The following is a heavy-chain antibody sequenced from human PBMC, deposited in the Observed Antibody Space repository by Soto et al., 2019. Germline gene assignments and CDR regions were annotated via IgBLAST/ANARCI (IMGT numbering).Heavy chain of an antibody. V-gene: IGHV4-30-4*01. Sequence: SETLSLTCTVSGGSINSGDYYWTWVRQPPGKGLEWIGYIYYDGNSQHNPSLKSRVIMSIDTSKNQFSLNLSSVTAADTAVYYCARDRRWLPRGPNNWLDLWGQGTQVTVSS. CDR2: IYYDGNS. CDR3: ARDRRWLPRGPNNWLDL. CDR1: GGSINSGDYY. D-gene: IGHD5-12*01. J-gene: IGHJ5*02.